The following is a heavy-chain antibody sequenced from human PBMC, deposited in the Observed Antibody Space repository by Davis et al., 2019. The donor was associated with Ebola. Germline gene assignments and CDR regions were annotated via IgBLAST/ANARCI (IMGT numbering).Heavy chain of an antibody. D-gene: IGHD3-22*01. Sequence: ASVKVSCKASGYTFTGHYIHWVRQAPGQGLEWMGWISANSGGPHYAEKFKDRLTMTRDTSMNTVYMELSRLRSDDTAVYWCARELSESSGYYEGADYWGQGSLVTVSS. J-gene: IGHJ4*02. CDR2: ISANSGGP. CDR1: GYTFTGHY. V-gene: IGHV1-2*02. CDR3: ARELSESSGYYEGADY.